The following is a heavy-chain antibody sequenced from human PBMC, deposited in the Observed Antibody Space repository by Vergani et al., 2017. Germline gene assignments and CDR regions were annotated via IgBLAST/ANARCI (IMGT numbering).Heavy chain of an antibody. D-gene: IGHD3-10*01. CDR2: IIPILGIA. J-gene: IGHJ4*02. CDR3: ARSGRREVTMVRVFTGQEIDY. V-gene: IGHV1-69*02. Sequence: QVQLVQSGAEVKTPGSSVTVSCKASGGTFSSYTISWVRQAPGQGLEWMGRIIPILGIANYAQKFQGRVTITADKSTSTAYMELSSLRAEDTAVYYCARSGRREVTMVRVFTGQEIDYWGQGTLVTVSS. CDR1: GGTFSSYT.